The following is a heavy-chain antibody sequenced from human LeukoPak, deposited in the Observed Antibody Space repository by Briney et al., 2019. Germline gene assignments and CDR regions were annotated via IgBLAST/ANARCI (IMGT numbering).Heavy chain of an antibody. CDR1: GGSFSGYY. CDR3: STAAYYYDSSGAPDY. CDR2: INHSGST. V-gene: IGHV4-34*01. J-gene: IGHJ4*02. Sequence: ASETLSLTCAVYGGSFSGYYWSWIRQPPGKGLEWIGEINHSGSTNYNPSLKSRVTISVDTSKNQFSLKPSSVTAADTAVYYCSTAAYYYDSSGAPDYWGQGTLVTVSS. D-gene: IGHD3-22*01.